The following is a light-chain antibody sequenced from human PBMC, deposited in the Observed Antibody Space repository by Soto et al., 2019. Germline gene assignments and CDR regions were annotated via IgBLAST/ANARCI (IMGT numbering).Light chain of an antibody. CDR1: QNVDSN. J-gene: IGKJ1*01. V-gene: IGKV3-15*01. Sequence: EIVVTQSPATLSVSPGERATLSCRASQNVDSNLAWYQQKPGQAPRLLIYGASARATGIPARFSGSGSGTEFSLTISSLQSEDFAVYYCQQYNDWLWTFGEGTKVEIK. CDR2: GAS. CDR3: QQYNDWLWT.